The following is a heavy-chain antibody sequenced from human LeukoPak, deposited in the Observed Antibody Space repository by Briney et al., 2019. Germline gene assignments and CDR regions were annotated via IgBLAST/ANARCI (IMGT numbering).Heavy chain of an antibody. Sequence: GGSLRLSCAASGFTFTCCWMTWVRQAPGKGPEWVASINPDGSAEHYVDSVKGRFTISRDNAKSSVYLQMNSLRAEDTAVYYCTRGPVEMSTIADYWGQGTLVTVSS. CDR2: INPDGSAE. V-gene: IGHV3-7*02. J-gene: IGHJ4*02. CDR3: TRGPVEMSTIADY. CDR1: GFTFTCCW. D-gene: IGHD5-24*01.